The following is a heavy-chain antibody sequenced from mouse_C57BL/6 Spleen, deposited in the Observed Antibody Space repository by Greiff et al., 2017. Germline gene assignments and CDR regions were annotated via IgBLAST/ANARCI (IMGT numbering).Heavy chain of an antibody. J-gene: IGHJ2*01. CDR3: ARSNWDLDY. V-gene: IGHV3-6*01. D-gene: IGHD4-1*02. CDR1: GYSITSGYY. CDR2: ISYDGSN. Sequence: DVKLQESGPGLVKPSQSLSLTCSVTGYSITSGYYWNWIRQFPGNKLEWMGYISYDGSNNYNPSLKNRISITRDTSKNQFFLKLNSVTTEDTATYYCARSNWDLDYWGQGTTLTVSS.